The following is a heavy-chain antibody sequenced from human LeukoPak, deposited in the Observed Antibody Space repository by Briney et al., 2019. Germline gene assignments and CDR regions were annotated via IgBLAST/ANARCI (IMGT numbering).Heavy chain of an antibody. D-gene: IGHD3-22*01. V-gene: IGHV1-69*05. CDR2: IIPTFGTA. J-gene: IGHJ4*02. CDR3: AREGQNYYDSSGSYFDY. Sequence: GASVKVSCKASGGTFSSYAISWVRQAPGQGLEWMGGIIPTFGTANYAQKFQGRVTITTDESTSTAYMELSSLRSEDTAVYYCAREGQNYYDSSGSYFDYWGQGTLVTVSS. CDR1: GGTFSSYA.